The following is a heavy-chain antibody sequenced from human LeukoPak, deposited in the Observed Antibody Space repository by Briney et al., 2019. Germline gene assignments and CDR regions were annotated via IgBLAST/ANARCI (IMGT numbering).Heavy chain of an antibody. V-gene: IGHV3-20*04. CDR3: ARGLAVAGTSGLRY. J-gene: IGHJ4*02. Sequence: PGGSLRLSCAASGFTFEDYGFTWVRQAPGKGLEWVSGINWNGDRTRYADSVKGRSTISRDNAKNSLYLQMNSLRAEDTAVYYCARGLAVAGTSGLRYWGQGTLVTVSS. D-gene: IGHD6-19*01. CDR2: INWNGDRT. CDR1: GFTFEDYG.